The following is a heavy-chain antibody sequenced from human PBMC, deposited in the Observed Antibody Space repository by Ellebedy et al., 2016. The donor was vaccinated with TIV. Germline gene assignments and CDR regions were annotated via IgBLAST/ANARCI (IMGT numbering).Heavy chain of an antibody. CDR2: IYSTGSI. J-gene: IGHJ5*02. Sequence: MPSETLSLTCTVSGGSISSSNYYWGWIRQPPGQGLEWIGSIYSTGSIFDNPTLRRRVTISVYTSKNQFPLKLSSVTAADTAIYYCARQDHNDHGDPNWFDPWGPGTLVTVSS. V-gene: IGHV4-39*01. CDR3: ARQDHNDHGDPNWFDP. CDR1: GGSISSSNYY. D-gene: IGHD4/OR15-4a*01.